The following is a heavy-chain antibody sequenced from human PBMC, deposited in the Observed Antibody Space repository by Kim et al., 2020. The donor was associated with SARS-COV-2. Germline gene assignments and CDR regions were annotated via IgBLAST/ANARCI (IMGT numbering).Heavy chain of an antibody. CDR2: ITGNGIP. Sequence: GGSLRLSCAASGFTFRPFAMSWVRQAPGKGLDWVSAITGNGIPYYADSVKGRFTISRDNSKNTLYLELNSLSAEDTAVYYCAKIKGQQWTNYGMDVWGQGTTVAVSS. CDR1: GFTFRPFA. V-gene: IGHV3-23*01. J-gene: IGHJ6*02. CDR3: AKIKGQQWTNYGMDV. D-gene: IGHD6-19*01.